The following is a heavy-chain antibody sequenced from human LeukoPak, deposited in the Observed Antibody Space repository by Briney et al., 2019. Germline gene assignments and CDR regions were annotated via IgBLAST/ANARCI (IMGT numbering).Heavy chain of an antibody. CDR3: ARDHCSGGSCYWGRWFDP. Sequence: GASVKVSCKASGYTFTGYYLHWVRQAPGQGLEWMGWINPNSGGTNSAQKFQGRVTMTRDTSISTAYMELSRLRSGDTAVYYCARDHCSGGSCYWGRWFDPWGQGTLVTVSS. CDR2: INPNSGGT. CDR1: GYTFTGYY. D-gene: IGHD2-15*01. V-gene: IGHV1-2*02. J-gene: IGHJ5*02.